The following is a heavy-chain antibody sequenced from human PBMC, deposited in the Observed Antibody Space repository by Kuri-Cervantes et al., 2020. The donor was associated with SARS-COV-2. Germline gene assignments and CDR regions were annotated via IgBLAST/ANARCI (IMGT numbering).Heavy chain of an antibody. V-gene: IGHV1-69*06. CDR1: GGTFSSYA. CDR2: IIPLFGTT. J-gene: IGHJ4*02. CDR3: ARPYCTSSTCYDGTFDS. D-gene: IGHD2-2*01. Sequence: SVKVSCKASGGTFSSYAVTWVRQARGRGLEWMGRIIPLFGTTIYAEKFRGRVTLTADKSTNTAYMELSSLGSENTAVYYCARPYCTSSTCYDGTFDSCGQGTLVTVSS.